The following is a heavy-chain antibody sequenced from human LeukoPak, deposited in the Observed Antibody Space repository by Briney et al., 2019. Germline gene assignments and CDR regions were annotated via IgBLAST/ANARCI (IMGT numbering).Heavy chain of an antibody. V-gene: IGHV4-4*07. CDR3: ARFCNHYDSSGYYYGFDP. Sequence: PSETLSLTCTVSGGSISSYYWSWIRQPAGKGLEWIGRIYTSGSTNYNPSPKSRVTISVDTSKNQFSLKLSSVTAADTAVYYCARFCNHYDSSGYYYGFDPWGQGTLVTVSS. D-gene: IGHD3-22*01. CDR2: IYTSGST. J-gene: IGHJ5*02. CDR1: GGSISSYY.